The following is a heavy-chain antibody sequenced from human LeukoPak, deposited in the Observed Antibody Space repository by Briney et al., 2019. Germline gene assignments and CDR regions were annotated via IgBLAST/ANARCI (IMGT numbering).Heavy chain of an antibody. V-gene: IGHV3-30*18. CDR2: ISYDGSNK. CDR1: GFTFSSYG. Sequence: GGSLRLSCAASGFTFSSYGMHWVRQAPGKGLEWVAVISYDGSNKYYADSVKGRFTISRDKSKNTLYLQMNSLRAEDTAVYYCAKDAWTYYYDSSGYYDYWGQGTLVTVSS. CDR3: AKDAWTYYYDSSGYYDY. D-gene: IGHD3-22*01. J-gene: IGHJ4*02.